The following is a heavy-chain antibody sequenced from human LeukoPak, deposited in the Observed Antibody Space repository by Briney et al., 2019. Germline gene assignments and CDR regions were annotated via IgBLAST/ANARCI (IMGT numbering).Heavy chain of an antibody. D-gene: IGHD3-10*01. J-gene: IGHJ4*02. Sequence: SETLSLTCTVSGVSISSSNSYWGWIRQPPGKGLEWIGSIYYSGNTNYNPSLKSRVTISVDTSKNQFSLKLSSVTAADTAVYYCARAMVRGVLLDYWGQGTLVTVSS. V-gene: IGHV4-39*07. CDR3: ARAMVRGVLLDY. CDR2: IYYSGNT. CDR1: GVSISSSNSY.